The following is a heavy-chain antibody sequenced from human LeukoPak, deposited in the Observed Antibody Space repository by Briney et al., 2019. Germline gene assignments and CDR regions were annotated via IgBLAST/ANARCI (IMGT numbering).Heavy chain of an antibody. CDR2: ISGSGGST. V-gene: IGHV3-23*01. J-gene: IGHJ6*03. CDR1: GFTFSSYG. CDR3: AKDHTYYYYYYMDV. Sequence: WGSLRLSCAASGFTFSSYGMSWVRQAPGKGLEWVSAISGSGGSTYYADSVKGRFTISRDNSKHTLYLQMNSLRAEDTAVYYCAKDHTYYYYYYMDVWGKGTTVTVSS.